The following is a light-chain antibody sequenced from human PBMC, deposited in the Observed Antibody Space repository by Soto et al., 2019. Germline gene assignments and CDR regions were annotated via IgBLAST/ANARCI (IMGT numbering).Light chain of an antibody. J-gene: IGKJ1*01. CDR2: DAS. CDR1: HSVGSY. V-gene: IGKV3-11*01. CDR3: QQRSSWPGT. Sequence: EIVLTQSPATLSLSPGERATLSCRASHSVGSYLAWYQQKPGQAPRLLIYDASNRATGIPTRFSGSGSGTDFTLPISSLEPEDFAVYYCQQRSSWPGTFGQGTKVEIK.